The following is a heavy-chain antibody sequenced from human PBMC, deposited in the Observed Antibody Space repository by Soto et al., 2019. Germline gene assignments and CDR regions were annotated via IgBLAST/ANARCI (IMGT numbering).Heavy chain of an antibody. Sequence: EVQLVESGGGLVKPGGSLRLSCAASGFTFSDAWMNWVRQAPGKGLEWVGRIKSKTDGGTTDYAAPVKGRFIISRDDSKNTLYLQMNSLKSEDTAVYYCITDLYDYVWGSYLFGGGQGTLVTVSS. CDR3: ITDLYDYVWGSYLFG. J-gene: IGHJ4*02. V-gene: IGHV3-15*07. CDR1: GFTFSDAW. D-gene: IGHD3-16*02. CDR2: IKSKTDGGTT.